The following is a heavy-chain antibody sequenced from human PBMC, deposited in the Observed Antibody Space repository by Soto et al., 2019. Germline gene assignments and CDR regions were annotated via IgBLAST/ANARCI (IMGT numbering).Heavy chain of an antibody. J-gene: IGHJ4*02. D-gene: IGHD2-8*02. V-gene: IGHV4-4*07. CDR2: FSLSGTT. CDR1: GASITSSSY. Sequence: QVQLQESGPGLMKPSETLSLTCTVSGASITSSSYWSWIRQPAGKGLEWIGRFSLSGTTNYNPSLRSRVTMSADVSKNQFSLRPTSVTAADTALYYCARGMTPPGAPAWYYFDSWGQGTLVTVSS. CDR3: ARGMTPPGAPAWYYFDS.